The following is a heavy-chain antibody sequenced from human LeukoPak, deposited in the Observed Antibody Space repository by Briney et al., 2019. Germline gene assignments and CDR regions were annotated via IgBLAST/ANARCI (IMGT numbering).Heavy chain of an antibody. CDR2: IYYSGGT. D-gene: IGHD2-15*01. V-gene: IGHV4-39*02. Sequence: SETLSLTCTVSGGSISSSSYYWGWIRQPPGTGLEWIGSIYYSGGTYYNPSLKSRVTISVDTSKNQFSLKLSSVTAADTAVYYCAGDYSAGWSDPWGQGTLVTVSS. CDR3: AGDYSAGWSDP. J-gene: IGHJ5*02. CDR1: GGSISSSSYY.